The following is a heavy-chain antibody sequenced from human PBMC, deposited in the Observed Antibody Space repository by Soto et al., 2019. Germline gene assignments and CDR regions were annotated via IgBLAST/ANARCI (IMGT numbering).Heavy chain of an antibody. CDR3: ASPYYDSSGADDAFDI. J-gene: IGHJ3*02. CDR1: GYTFTMYG. D-gene: IGHD3-22*01. V-gene: IGHV1-18*01. Sequence: SVKVSCKASGYTFTMYGISGVGQSGLRGREGMGWISAYNGNTNYAQKLQGRVTMTTDTSTSTAYMELRSLRSDDTAVYYCASPYYDSSGADDAFDIWGQGTMVTVSS. CDR2: ISAYNGNT.